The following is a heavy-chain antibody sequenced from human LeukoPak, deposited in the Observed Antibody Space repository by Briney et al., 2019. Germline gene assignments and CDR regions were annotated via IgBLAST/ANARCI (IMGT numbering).Heavy chain of an antibody. CDR2: IWYDGSNK. Sequence: GGSLRLSCAASGFTFGSYGMHWVRQAPGKGLEWVAVIWYDGSNKYYADSVKGQFTISRDNSKKTLYLQMNNLRAEDTAVYYCARKKRVDTDSIMVYYYYAMDVWGQGTTVTVSS. V-gene: IGHV3-33*01. CDR3: ARKKRVDTDSIMVYYYYAMDV. D-gene: IGHD5-18*01. CDR1: GFTFGSYG. J-gene: IGHJ6*02.